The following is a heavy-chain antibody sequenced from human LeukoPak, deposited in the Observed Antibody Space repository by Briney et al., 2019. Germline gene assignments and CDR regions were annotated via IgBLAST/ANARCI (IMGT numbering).Heavy chain of an antibody. Sequence: SETLSLTCAVYGGSFSGYYWSWIRQPPGKGLEWIGYIYYSGSTNYNPSLKSRVSISVDTSKNQFSLKLSSVTAADTAVYYCARTTGYSSSWYPYGKPDYFDYWGQGTLVTVSS. CDR3: ARTTGYSSSWYPYGKPDYFDY. CDR1: GGSFSGYY. CDR2: IYYSGST. J-gene: IGHJ4*02. D-gene: IGHD6-13*01. V-gene: IGHV4-59*01.